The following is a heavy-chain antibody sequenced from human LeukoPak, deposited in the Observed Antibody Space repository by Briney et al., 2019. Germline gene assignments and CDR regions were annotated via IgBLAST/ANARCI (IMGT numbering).Heavy chain of an antibody. V-gene: IGHV4-30-4*07. CDR2: IYYSGST. CDR3: ARVRSGYYDSSGYSQQRVYYFDY. Sequence: SETLSLTCAVSGGSISSGGYSWSWIRQPPGKGLEWIGYIYYSGSTYYNPSLKSRVTISVDTSKNQFSLKLSSVTAADTAVYYCARVRSGYYDSSGYSQQRVYYFDYWGQGTLVTVSS. D-gene: IGHD3-22*01. J-gene: IGHJ4*02. CDR1: GGSISSGGYS.